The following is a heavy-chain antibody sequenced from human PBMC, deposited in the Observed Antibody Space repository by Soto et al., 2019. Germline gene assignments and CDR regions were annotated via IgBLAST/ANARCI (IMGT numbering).Heavy chain of an antibody. CDR3: AKDPGGHFYY. J-gene: IGHJ4*02. CDR2: IWYDGSNK. CDR1: GFTFSSCG. Sequence: GGSLRLSCAASGFTFSSCGMHWVRQAPGKGLEWVAVIWYDGSNKYYADSVKGRFTISRDNSKNTLYPQMNSLRAEDTAVYFCAKDPGGHFYYWGQGTLVTVSS. V-gene: IGHV3-33*06.